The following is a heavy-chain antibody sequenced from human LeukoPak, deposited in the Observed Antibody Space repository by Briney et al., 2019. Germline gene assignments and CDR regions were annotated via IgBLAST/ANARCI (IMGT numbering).Heavy chain of an antibody. D-gene: IGHD2-2*01. CDR1: GFTFSSYA. CDR3: AKGGGGVVVVPAAIDYFDY. Sequence: GGSLRLSCAASGFTFSSYAMSWVRPAPGKGLEWVSVISGGGGSTYYADSVKGRFTISRDNSKHALYLQMNSLRAEDTAVYYCAKGGGGVVVVPAAIDYFDYWGQGTLVTVSS. V-gene: IGHV3-23*01. J-gene: IGHJ4*02. CDR2: ISGGGGST.